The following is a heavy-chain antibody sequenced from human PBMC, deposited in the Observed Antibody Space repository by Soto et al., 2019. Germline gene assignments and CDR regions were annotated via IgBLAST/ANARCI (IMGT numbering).Heavy chain of an antibody. CDR3: ARNMDTALGDIDY. V-gene: IGHV3-33*01. J-gene: IGHJ4*02. CDR1: GFSFSNYG. Sequence: QVQLVESGGGVVQPGKSLRLSCVASGFSFSNYGMYWVRQAPGKGLEWVSVIWYDGTNKFYADSVKGRFTISRDNFQNTLYLQMNCLRAEDTAVYYCARNMDTALGDIDYWGQGTLVTVSS. D-gene: IGHD5-18*01. CDR2: IWYDGTNK.